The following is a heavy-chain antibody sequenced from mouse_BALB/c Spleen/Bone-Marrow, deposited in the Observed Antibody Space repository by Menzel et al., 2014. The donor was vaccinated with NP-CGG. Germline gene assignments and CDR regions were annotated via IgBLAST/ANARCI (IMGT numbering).Heavy chain of an antibody. Sequence: EVMLVESGGGLVKPGGSLKLSCAASGFTFSSYAMSWVRQTPEKRLVWVATISSGGSYTYYPDSVKGRFTISRDNAKNPLFLHMSSLRSEDTTMYYCERHITTVVADYWGQGTPLTVSS. CDR1: GFTFSSYA. CDR3: ERHITTVVADY. D-gene: IGHD1-1*01. CDR2: ISSGGSYT. V-gene: IGHV5-9-3*01. J-gene: IGHJ2*01.